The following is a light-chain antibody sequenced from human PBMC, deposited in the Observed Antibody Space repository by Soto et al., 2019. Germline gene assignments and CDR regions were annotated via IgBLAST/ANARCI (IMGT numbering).Light chain of an antibody. CDR1: SSNIGAGSD. Sequence: QSVLTQPPSVSGAPRHTVTNSCPGSSSNIGAGSDLHWLQQLPGTAPTLLFHGNSKRPSGLPARFSGSKSGTSASLAITGLQAQHEADYYCQCNARSMRGYDCGPGTKVTVL. CDR2: GNS. J-gene: IGLJ1*01. CDR3: QCNARSMRGYD. V-gene: IGLV1-40*01.